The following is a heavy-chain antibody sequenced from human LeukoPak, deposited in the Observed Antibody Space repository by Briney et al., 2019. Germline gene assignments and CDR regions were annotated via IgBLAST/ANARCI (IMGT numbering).Heavy chain of an antibody. CDR3: ARGYCSGGSCYSYYYYNYMDV. CDR2: IHYSGST. Sequence: SETLSLTCTVSGGSISSSSYYWGWIRQPPGKGLEWIGSIHYSGSTNYNPSLKSRVTISVDTSRNQFSLKLSSVTAADTAVYYCARGYCSGGSCYSYYYYNYMDVWGKGTTVTVSS. J-gene: IGHJ6*03. CDR1: GGSISSSSYY. V-gene: IGHV4-39*07. D-gene: IGHD2-15*01.